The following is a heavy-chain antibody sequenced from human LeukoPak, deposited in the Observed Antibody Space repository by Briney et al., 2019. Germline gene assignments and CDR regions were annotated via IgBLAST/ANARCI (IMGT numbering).Heavy chain of an antibody. V-gene: IGHV4-39*01. D-gene: IGHD1-26*01. CDR1: GASVSSSSYY. CDR2: IFYSGST. J-gene: IGHJ4*02. Sequence: PSETLPLTCTVYGASVSSSSYYWEWIRQPPGKGLEWVGSIFYSGSTSYNPPLKSRVTMSVDTSKNQFSLRLSSVTATDTAVYYCATRRSGSHPYYWGQGTLVTVSS. CDR3: ATRRSGSHPYY.